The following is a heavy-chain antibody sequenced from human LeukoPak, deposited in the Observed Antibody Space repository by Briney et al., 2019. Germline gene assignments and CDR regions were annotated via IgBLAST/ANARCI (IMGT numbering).Heavy chain of an antibody. CDR2: ISAYNGDT. J-gene: IGHJ6*03. V-gene: IGHV1-18*01. CDR1: GYTFPSYG. Sequence: ASVKVSCKASGYTFPSYGIIWVRHAPGQGLEWVGWISAYNGDTRYGQKVQGRLTMTTDTSTSTAYMYLRSLRSDDTAVYYCAESQMGANYQYYYYRDVWGEGTMVTVSS. CDR3: AESQMGANYQYYYYRDV. D-gene: IGHD1-26*01.